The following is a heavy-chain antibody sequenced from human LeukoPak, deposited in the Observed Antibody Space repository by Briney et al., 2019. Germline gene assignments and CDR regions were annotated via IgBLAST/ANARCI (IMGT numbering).Heavy chain of an antibody. J-gene: IGHJ4*02. V-gene: IGHV3-33*01. D-gene: IGHD3-3*01. Sequence: GGSLRLSCAASGFTFSSYGMHWVRQAPGKGLEWVAVIWYDGSNKYYADSVKGRFTISRDNSKNTLYLQMNSLRAEDTAVYYCAREGSYYDFWSGYSSPYYFDYWGQGTLVTVSS. CDR1: GFTFSSYG. CDR2: IWYDGSNK. CDR3: AREGSYYDFWSGYSSPYYFDY.